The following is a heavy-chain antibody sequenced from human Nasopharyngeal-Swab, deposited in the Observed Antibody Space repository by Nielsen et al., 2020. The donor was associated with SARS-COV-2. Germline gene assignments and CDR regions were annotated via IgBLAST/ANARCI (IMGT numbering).Heavy chain of an antibody. CDR2: IYYSGST. D-gene: IGHD1-1*01. CDR1: GGSISSSSYY. V-gene: IGHV4-39*01. J-gene: IGHJ4*02. CDR3: ARGLERRFY. Sequence: SETLSLTCTVSGGSISSSSYYWGWIRQLPGKGLEWIGSIYYSGSTYYNPSLKSRVTISVETSKNQFSLKLSPVTAADTAVYYCARGLERRFYWGQGTLVTVSS.